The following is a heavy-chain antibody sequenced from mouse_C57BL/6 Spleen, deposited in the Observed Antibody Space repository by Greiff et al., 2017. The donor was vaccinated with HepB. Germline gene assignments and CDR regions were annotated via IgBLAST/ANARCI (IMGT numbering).Heavy chain of an antibody. Sequence: VQLQQSGAELVRPGTSVKVSCKASGYAFTNYLIEWVKQRPGQGLEWIGVINPGSGGTNYNEKFKVKATLTADKSSSTAYMQHSSLTSEDSSVYFGASSSGYYYVSSYDVFDYWGQGTTLTVSS. CDR1: GYAFTNYL. V-gene: IGHV1-54*01. CDR3: ASSSGYYYVSSYDVFDY. CDR2: INPGSGGT. J-gene: IGHJ2*01. D-gene: IGHD1-1*01.